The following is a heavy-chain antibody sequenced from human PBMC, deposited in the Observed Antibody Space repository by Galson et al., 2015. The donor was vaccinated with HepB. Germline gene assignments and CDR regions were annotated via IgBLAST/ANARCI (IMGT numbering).Heavy chain of an antibody. CDR1: SGSISSYY. Sequence: SETLSLTCTVSSGSISSYYWSWIRQTAGKGLEWIGRIYSSGGTNYSPSLRSRVTMSVDTSKNQFSLNLRSVTAADTAVYYCARTPSPTYYRFYYFDLWGRGTLVTVSS. CDR3: ARTPSPTYYRFYYFDL. CDR2: IYSSGGT. V-gene: IGHV4-4*07. J-gene: IGHJ2*01. D-gene: IGHD2-21*01.